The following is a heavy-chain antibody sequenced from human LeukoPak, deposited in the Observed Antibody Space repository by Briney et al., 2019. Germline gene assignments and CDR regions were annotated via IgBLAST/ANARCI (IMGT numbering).Heavy chain of an antibody. CDR3: ARIIVVVPARWFDP. V-gene: IGHV3-30*03. J-gene: IGHJ5*02. CDR1: GFTFSSYG. CDR2: ISYDGSNK. D-gene: IGHD2-2*01. Sequence: QPGGSLRLSCAASGFTFSSYGMHWVRQAPGKGLEWVAVISYDGSNKYYADSVKGRFTISRDNSKNTLYLQMNSLRAEDTAVYYCARIIVVVPARWFDPWGQGTLVTVSS.